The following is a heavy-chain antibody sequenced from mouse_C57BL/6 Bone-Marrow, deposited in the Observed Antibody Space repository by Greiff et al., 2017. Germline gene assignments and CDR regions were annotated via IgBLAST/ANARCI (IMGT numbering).Heavy chain of an antibody. D-gene: IGHD1-1*01. CDR3: ASPYYYGSSFLNY. J-gene: IGHJ2*01. CDR2: IDPEDGET. CDR1: GFNIKDYY. V-gene: IGHV14-2*01. Sequence: VQLQQSGAELVKPGASVKLSCTASGFNIKDYYMHWVKQRTEQGLEWIGRIDPEDGETKYAPKFPGKATITADTSSNTAYLQLSSLTSEDTAVYYCASPYYYGSSFLNYWGQGTTLTVSS.